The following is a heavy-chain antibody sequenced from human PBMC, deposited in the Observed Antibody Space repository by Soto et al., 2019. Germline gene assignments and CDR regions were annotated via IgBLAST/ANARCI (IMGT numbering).Heavy chain of an antibody. V-gene: IGHV1-18*01. J-gene: IGHJ4*02. CDR3: ARENSYFDY. CDR2: ISAYTANA. CDR1: GYTFRYFG. Sequence: QIQLLQSGAAVKKPGASVQVTCKASGYTFRYFGLSWVRQAPGQGLAWMGWISAYTANANYAQKFQGRLTMTADTSTSTAYMELRSLRSDDTAVYYGARENSYFDYWGQGTLVTGSS.